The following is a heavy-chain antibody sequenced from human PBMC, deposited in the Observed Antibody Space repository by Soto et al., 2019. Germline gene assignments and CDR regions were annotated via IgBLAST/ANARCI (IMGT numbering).Heavy chain of an antibody. CDR1: GGTFSSYS. CDR3: ARDGLRLSSIEARFSFDS. J-gene: IGHJ4*02. CDR2: ISSSSSYI. Sequence: GGSLRLSCAASGGTFSSYSMNWVRQAPGKGLEWVSSISSSSSYIYYSDSVKGRFTISRANAKNSLYLQMNSLRAADTAVYYCARDGLRLSSIEARFSFDSWGQGTLVTVSS. V-gene: IGHV3-21*01. D-gene: IGHD6-6*01.